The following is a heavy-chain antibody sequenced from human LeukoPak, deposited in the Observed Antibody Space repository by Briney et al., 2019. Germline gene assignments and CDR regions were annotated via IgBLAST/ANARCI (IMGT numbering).Heavy chain of an antibody. J-gene: IGHJ5*02. CDR1: GGSFRGYY. D-gene: IGHD3-3*01. CDR3: ARSLFGVGYYNWFDP. CDR2: INHSGST. V-gene: IGHV4-34*01. Sequence: SGALSLTCAVYGGSFRGYYWSWVRQPPGKGLEWIGEINHSGSTNYNPSLKSRVTISVDTSKNQFSLKLSSVTAADTAVYYCARSLFGVGYYNWFDPWGQGTLVTVSS.